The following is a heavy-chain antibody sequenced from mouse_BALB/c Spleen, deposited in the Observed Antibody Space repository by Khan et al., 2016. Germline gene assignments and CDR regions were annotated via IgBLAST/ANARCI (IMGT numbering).Heavy chain of an antibody. Sequence: QVQLQQSGAELARPGASVKMSCKASGYTFTSYTMHWVKPRPGKGLEWIGYINPSSGYTNYNQKFKDKATLTADKSSSTAYMQLSSLTSEDSAVYYCARSMDYWGQGTSVTVSS. CDR3: ARSMDY. CDR1: GYTFTSYT. V-gene: IGHV1-4*01. CDR2: INPSSGYT. J-gene: IGHJ4*01.